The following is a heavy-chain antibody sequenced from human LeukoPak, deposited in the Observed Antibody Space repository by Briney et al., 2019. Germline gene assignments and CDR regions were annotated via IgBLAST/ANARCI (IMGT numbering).Heavy chain of an antibody. J-gene: IGHJ4*02. CDR1: GFTFSTYN. V-gene: IGHV3-48*04. CDR3: ARDQDWAFDY. D-gene: IGHD3/OR15-3a*01. CDR2: IIHYGTIV. Sequence: PGGSLRLSCAASGFTFSTYNMNWVRQAPGKGLEWISFIIHYGTIVYYADSVKGRFATSRDNAKNSLYLQINNVGADDTAVYYCARDQDWAFDYWGQGTLVTVSS.